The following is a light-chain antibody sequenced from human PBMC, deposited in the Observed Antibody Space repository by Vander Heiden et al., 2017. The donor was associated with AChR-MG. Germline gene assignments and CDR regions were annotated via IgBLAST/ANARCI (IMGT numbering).Light chain of an antibody. Sequence: QSVLTQPPSASGTPGQRVTISCSGSSSNIGSNYVYWYQQGTRTAPKLLISSNNQRHLGVPERFSGSKSGASASLAISGLRSEDEADDYCATWDDGLSGHWVFGGGTKLTVL. V-gene: IGLV1-47*02. CDR2: SNN. J-gene: IGLJ3*02. CDR1: SSNIGSNY. CDR3: ATWDDGLSGHWV.